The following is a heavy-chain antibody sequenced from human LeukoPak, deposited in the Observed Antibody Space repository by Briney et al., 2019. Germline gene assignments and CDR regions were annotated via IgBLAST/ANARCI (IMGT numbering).Heavy chain of an antibody. CDR1: GGSISSYY. CDR3: ARQGYSPLDYFDY. D-gene: IGHD5-18*01. V-gene: IGHV4-59*08. CDR2: IYYSGST. Sequence: PSETLSLTCTVSGGSISSYYWRWIRQPPGKGLEWIGYIYYSGSTNYNPSLKSRVTISVDTSKNQFSLKLSSVTAADTAVYYCARQGYSPLDYFDYWGQGTLVTVSS. J-gene: IGHJ4*02.